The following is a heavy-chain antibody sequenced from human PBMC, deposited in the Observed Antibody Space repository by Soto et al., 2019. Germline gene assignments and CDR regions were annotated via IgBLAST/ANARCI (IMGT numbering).Heavy chain of an antibody. CDR3: ARVPDY. D-gene: IGHD2-2*01. Sequence: SETLSLTCAVSGGSISSGGYFWSWIPQPPGKGLEWIGYMYHSGSTYYNPSLKSRVTISIDRSKNQFSLKLSSVTAADTAVYYCARVPDYWGQGILVTVSS. V-gene: IGHV4-30-2*01. CDR2: MYHSGST. CDR1: GGSISSGGYF. J-gene: IGHJ4*02.